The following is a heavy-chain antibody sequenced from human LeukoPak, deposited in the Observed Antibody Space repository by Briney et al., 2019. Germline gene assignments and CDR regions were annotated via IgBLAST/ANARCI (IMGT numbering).Heavy chain of an antibody. D-gene: IGHD3-10*01. V-gene: IGHV4-59*01. CDR2: IHYSGST. J-gene: IGHJ6*03. Sequence: PSETLSLTCTVSGGSISSYYWSWIRQPPGKGLEWIGYIHYSGSTNYNPSLKSRVTISVDTSKNQFSLKLSSVTAADTAVYYCARGRSSMVRGYYYYYMDVWGKGTTVTISS. CDR3: ARGRSSMVRGYYYYYMDV. CDR1: GGSISSYY.